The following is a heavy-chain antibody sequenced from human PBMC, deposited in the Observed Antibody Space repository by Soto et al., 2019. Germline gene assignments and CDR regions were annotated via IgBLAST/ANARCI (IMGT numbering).Heavy chain of an antibody. CDR1: GFTFSSYD. Sequence: GGSLRLSCAASGFTFSSYDMHWVRQPPGKGLEWVAVIWYDGSNKYYADSVKRRFTISIDYSKNKLYLQMNSLKAEDTAVYYCAREAGYCSGGSCCYDYRGQGTLVTVSS. CDR2: IWYDGSNK. D-gene: IGHD2-15*01. V-gene: IGHV3-33*01. CDR3: AREAGYCSGGSCCYDY. J-gene: IGHJ4*02.